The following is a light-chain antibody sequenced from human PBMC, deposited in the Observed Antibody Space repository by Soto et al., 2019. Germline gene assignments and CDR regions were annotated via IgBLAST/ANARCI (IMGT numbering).Light chain of an antibody. Sequence: QSVLTQPASVSGSPGQSITISCTGTSSDVGGYNYVSWYQQHPGKVPKLMIYEVSNRLSGVSNRFSGSKSGNTASLTISGLQAEDEADYYCSSYTSSSTYVFGTGTKVTVL. J-gene: IGLJ1*01. CDR1: SSDVGGYNY. V-gene: IGLV2-14*01. CDR2: EVS. CDR3: SSYTSSSTYV.